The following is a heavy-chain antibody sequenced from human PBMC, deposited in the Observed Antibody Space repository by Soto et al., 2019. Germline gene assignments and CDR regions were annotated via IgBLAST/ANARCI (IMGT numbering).Heavy chain of an antibody. V-gene: IGHV1-69*11. Sequence: QVHLVQSGTEVKKPGSSVKVSCKASGGTFSSSGFSWVRQAPGQGLEWMGMIVPSLDTTNYAQKFQARVTITADEVTSTAFKELRSLRSEDTAVYYCARCPQPRYTADPYAVDICSQGTRVIVSS. CDR2: IVPSLDTT. J-gene: IGHJ6*02. D-gene: IGHD3-16*02. CDR1: GGTFSSSG. CDR3: ARCPQPRYTADPYAVDI.